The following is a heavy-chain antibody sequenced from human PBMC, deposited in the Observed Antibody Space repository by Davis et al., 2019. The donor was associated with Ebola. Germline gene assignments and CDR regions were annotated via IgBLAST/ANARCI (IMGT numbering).Heavy chain of an antibody. CDR3: ARGRNDLQLNWFDP. D-gene: IGHD1-1*01. Sequence: SETLSLSCTVSGGSISSSSYYWGWTGQPPGKGLEWIGSMHNSGSTYYNPSLKSRVTISVDTSKNQFSLKLSSVAATDTAVYYCARGRNDLQLNWFDPWGRGTLVAVSS. J-gene: IGHJ5*02. CDR1: GGSISSSSYY. V-gene: IGHV4-39*01. CDR2: MHNSGST.